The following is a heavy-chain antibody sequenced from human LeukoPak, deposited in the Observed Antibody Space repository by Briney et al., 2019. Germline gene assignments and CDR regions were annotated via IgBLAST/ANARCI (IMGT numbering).Heavy chain of an antibody. CDR2: IKPDGNEQ. J-gene: IGHJ5*02. Sequence: HPGGSLRLSCAASGFAFNNYCMSWVRQAPGKGLEWVANIKPDGNEQYYLDSVKGRFTISRDNAKNSLYLQMNSLRAEDTAVYYCARAGNYYGRHTNWFDPWGQGTLVTVSS. CDR1: GFAFNNYC. CDR3: ARAGNYYGRHTNWFDP. D-gene: IGHD3-10*01. V-gene: IGHV3-7*01.